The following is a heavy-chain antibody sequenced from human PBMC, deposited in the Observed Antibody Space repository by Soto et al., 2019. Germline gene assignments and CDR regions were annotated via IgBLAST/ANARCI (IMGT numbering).Heavy chain of an antibody. J-gene: IGHJ4*02. CDR3: ARGWELDY. D-gene: IGHD1-26*01. CDR2: IYYSGST. V-gene: IGHV4-39*01. Sequence: SETLSLTCSVSGGSISSSSYFWGWIRQPPGKGLEWIGSIYYSGSTYYNPSLKSRVTVSVDTSKNQFSLKLSSVTAADTAVYYCARGWELDYWGQGTLVTVS. CDR1: GGSISSSSYF.